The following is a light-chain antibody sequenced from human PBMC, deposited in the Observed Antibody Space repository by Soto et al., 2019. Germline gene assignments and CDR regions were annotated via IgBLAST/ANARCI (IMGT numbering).Light chain of an antibody. Sequence: EIVVTQSPGTLSLSPGERATLSCRASQSISTDHLARYQQKPGQPPRLLIYGTSSRATGGIADRFSGSGSGTDFTLTISRLEPEDFAVYYCEYYGSSITFAGGTKVDIK. CDR2: GTS. J-gene: IGKJ4*01. CDR3: EYYGSSIT. CDR1: QSISTDH. V-gene: IGKV3-20*01.